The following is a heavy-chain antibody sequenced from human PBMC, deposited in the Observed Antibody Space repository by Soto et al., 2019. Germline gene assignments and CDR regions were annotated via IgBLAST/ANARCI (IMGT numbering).Heavy chain of an antibody. V-gene: IGHV4-34*01. Sequence: SETLSLTCAVYGGSFSGYYWSWIRQPPGKGLEWIGEINHSGSTNYNPSLKRRVTISVXXXXXXFXLXLXXVTAAXTAVYYCARGRRTVRFLEWPRFDPWGQGTLVT. CDR1: GGSFSGYY. J-gene: IGHJ5*02. D-gene: IGHD3-3*01. CDR2: INHSGST. CDR3: ARGRRTVRFLEWPRFDP.